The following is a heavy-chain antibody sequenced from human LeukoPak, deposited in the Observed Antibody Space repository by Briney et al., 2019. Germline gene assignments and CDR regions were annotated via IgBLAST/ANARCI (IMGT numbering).Heavy chain of an antibody. Sequence: ASVKVSCKASGYTFTGYYMHWVRQAPGQGLEWMGWINPNSGGTNYAQKFQGRVTMTRDTSISTAYMELSRLRSDDTAVYYCARGNLYYDILTGYSPLYYFDYWGQGTLVTVSS. CDR1: GYTFTGYY. CDR2: INPNSGGT. J-gene: IGHJ4*02. D-gene: IGHD3-9*01. CDR3: ARGNLYYDILTGYSPLYYFDY. V-gene: IGHV1-2*02.